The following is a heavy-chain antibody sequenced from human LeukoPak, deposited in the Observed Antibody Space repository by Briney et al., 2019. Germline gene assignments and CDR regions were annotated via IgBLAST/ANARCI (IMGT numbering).Heavy chain of an antibody. CDR2: IYPGDSDT. D-gene: IGHD3-9*01. J-gene: IGHJ5*02. CDR1: GYSFTSYW. Sequence: GESLKISCKGSGYSFTSYWIGWVRQMPGKGLEWMGIIYPGDSDTRYSPSFQGQVPISADKSISTAYLQWSSLKASDTAMYFFFFKQKTAYEILTGYSPPNWFDPWGQGTLVTVSS. CDR3: FFKQKTAYEILTGYSPPNWFDP. V-gene: IGHV5-51*01.